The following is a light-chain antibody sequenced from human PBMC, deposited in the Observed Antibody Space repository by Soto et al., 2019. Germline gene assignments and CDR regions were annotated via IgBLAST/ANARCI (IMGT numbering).Light chain of an antibody. CDR3: QQAYCFAFT. CDR2: GAS. CDR1: QGISTW. J-gene: IGKJ3*01. V-gene: IGKV1-12*01. Sequence: DIQMTQSPSSVSASVGDRVTISCRASQGISTWLAWYQQKPGKAPKLLIFGASSLQSGVPSRFSASGSGTDFTLTTSSLQPEDFATCVCQQAYCFAFTFGPGTTVHIK.